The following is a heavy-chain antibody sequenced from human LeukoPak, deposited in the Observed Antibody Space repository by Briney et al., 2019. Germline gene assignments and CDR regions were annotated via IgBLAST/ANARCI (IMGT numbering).Heavy chain of an antibody. CDR1: GGSISSYY. V-gene: IGHV4-59*08. D-gene: IGHD3-3*01. CDR3: ARLFNYDFWSGYYPAPYFDY. Sequence: SETLSLTCTVSGGSISSYYWSWIRQPPGQGLEWIGYIYYSGSTNYNPSLKSRVTISVDTSKNQFSLKLSSVTAADTAVYYCARLFNYDFWSGYYPAPYFDYWGQGTLVTVSS. J-gene: IGHJ4*02. CDR2: IYYSGST.